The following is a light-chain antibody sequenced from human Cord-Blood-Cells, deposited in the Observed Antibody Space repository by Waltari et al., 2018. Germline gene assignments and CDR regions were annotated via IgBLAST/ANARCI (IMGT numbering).Light chain of an antibody. CDR3: SSYTSSSTPLV. J-gene: IGLJ3*02. CDR1: SSDVGGYNY. Sequence: QSALTQPASVSGSPGQSITISCTGTSSDVGGYNYVPWYQQHPGKAPKLMIYDVGNRPSGVSNRFSDSKSANTASLTISGLHAEDEADYYCSSYTSSSTPLVFGGGTKLTVL. CDR2: DVG. V-gene: IGLV2-14*01.